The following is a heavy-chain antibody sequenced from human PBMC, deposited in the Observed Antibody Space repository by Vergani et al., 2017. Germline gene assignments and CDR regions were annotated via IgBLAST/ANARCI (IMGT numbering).Heavy chain of an antibody. V-gene: IGHV3-23*01. CDR2: ISGSGGST. Sequence: EVQLLESGGGLVQPGGSLRLSCAASGFTFSSYAMSWVRQAPGKGLEWVSAISGSGGSTYYADSVKGRFTISRDNSKNTLYLQMNSLRAEDTAVYYCAKVPAARAHNYYYYMDVWGKGTTVTVSS. CDR1: GFTFSSYA. CDR3: AKVPAARAHNYYYYMDV. D-gene: IGHD2-2*01. J-gene: IGHJ6*03.